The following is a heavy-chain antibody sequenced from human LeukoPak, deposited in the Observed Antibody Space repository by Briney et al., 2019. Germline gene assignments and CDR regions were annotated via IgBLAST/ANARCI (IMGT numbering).Heavy chain of an antibody. V-gene: IGHV3-21*01. CDR2: ISSSSSSYI. CDR1: GFTFSSYS. CDR3: ARDGEVDSSGWYPVGFDY. Sequence: GGSLRLSCAASGFTFSSYSMNWVRQAPGKGLEWVSSISSSSSSYIYYADSVKGRFTISRDNAKNSLYLQMNSLRAEDTAVYYCARDGEVDSSGWYPVGFDYWGQGTLVTVSS. J-gene: IGHJ4*02. D-gene: IGHD6-19*01.